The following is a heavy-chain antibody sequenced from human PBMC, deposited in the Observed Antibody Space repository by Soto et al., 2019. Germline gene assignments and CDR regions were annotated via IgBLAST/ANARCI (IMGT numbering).Heavy chain of an antibody. V-gene: IGHV3-53*01. CDR1: GFNVDNVY. CDR3: ARGMGAACVTPLSL. D-gene: IGHD2-21*02. J-gene: IGHJ4*02. Sequence: EVQLVESGGGLIQPGGSLRLSCIASGFNVDNVYMSWVRQAPGKGLEWVSVLYTADSTNYADSVKGRFTISRDSSKNTVYLQMDSLRAGDTAVYYWARGMGAACVTPLSLWGQGTLVIVSS. CDR2: LYTADST.